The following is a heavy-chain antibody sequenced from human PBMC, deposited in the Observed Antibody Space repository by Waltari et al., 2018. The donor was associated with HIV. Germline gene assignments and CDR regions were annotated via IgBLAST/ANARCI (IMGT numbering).Heavy chain of an antibody. J-gene: IGHJ4*02. Sequence: VQLVQSVAEVKKPGESLTISCKGPGYTVTSYLTGLVRQMLGKGLEWMGIIYPGDSDTRYSPSFQGQVTISADKSISTAYLQWSSLKASDTAMYYCARHGSAYCGGDCYVDYWGQGTLVTVSS. CDR2: IYPGDSDT. D-gene: IGHD2-21*02. CDR1: GYTVTSYL. V-gene: IGHV5-51*01. CDR3: ARHGSAYCGGDCYVDY.